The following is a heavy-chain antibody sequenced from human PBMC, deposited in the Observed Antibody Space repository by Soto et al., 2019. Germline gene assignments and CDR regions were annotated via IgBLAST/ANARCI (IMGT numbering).Heavy chain of an antibody. CDR3: DSMAGPRYFDL. D-gene: IGHD2-21*01. J-gene: IGHJ2*01. V-gene: IGHV4-34*01. Sequence: SETLSRTGDVHGVSFSGFYCNWIRQLPGKGLEWIAEINHSGSSNYHPALKGRVTMSLDTSGNQYSLSLHSVTAADTAVYYCDSMAGPRYFDLCGGGSLVTVSS. CDR1: GVSFSGFY. CDR2: INHSGSS.